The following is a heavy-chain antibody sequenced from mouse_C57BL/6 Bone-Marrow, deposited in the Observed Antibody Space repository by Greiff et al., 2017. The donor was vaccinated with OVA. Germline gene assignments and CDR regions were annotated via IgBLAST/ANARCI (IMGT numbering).Heavy chain of an antibody. Sequence: VQLQQSGAELARPGASVKLSCKASGYTFTSYGISWVKQSNGQGLEWIGEIYPRSGNTYYNEKFKGKATLTADKSSSTAYMELRSLTSEDSAVYFCASHYYGSSFYYYAMDYWGQGTSVTVSS. CDR3: ASHYYGSSFYYYAMDY. CDR1: GYTFTSYG. CDR2: IYPRSGNT. D-gene: IGHD1-1*01. J-gene: IGHJ4*01. V-gene: IGHV1-81*01.